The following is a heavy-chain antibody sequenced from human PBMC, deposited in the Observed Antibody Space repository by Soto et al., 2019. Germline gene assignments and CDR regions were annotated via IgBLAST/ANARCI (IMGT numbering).Heavy chain of an antibody. CDR1: GCAISSYA. CDR3: ARVTAGTSSWFDP. Sequence: SVKLSCKGSGCAISSYAGGWVRQAPGQGLEWMGGIIPIFGTANYAQKFQGRVTITADESTSTAYMELSSLRSEDTAVYYCARVTAGTSSWFDPWGQGTLVTVSS. V-gene: IGHV1-69*13. CDR2: IIPIFGTA. D-gene: IGHD6-19*01. J-gene: IGHJ5*02.